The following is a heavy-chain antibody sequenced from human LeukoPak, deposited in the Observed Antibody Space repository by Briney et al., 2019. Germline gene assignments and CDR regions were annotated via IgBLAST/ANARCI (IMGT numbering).Heavy chain of an antibody. V-gene: IGHV3-23*01. D-gene: IGHD2-15*01. CDR2: ISGSGGST. J-gene: IGHJ4*02. Sequence: PGGSLRLSCAASGFTFSSYAMSWVRQAPGKGLEWVSAISGSGGSTYYADSVKGRFTISRDNSKSTLYLQMNSLRAEDTAVYYCAKDCPDSGGSCYFSYWGQGTLVTVSS. CDR1: GFTFSSYA. CDR3: AKDCPDSGGSCYFSY.